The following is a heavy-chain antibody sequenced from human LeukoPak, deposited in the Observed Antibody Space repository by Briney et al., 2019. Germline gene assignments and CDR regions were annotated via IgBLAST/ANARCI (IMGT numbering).Heavy chain of an antibody. CDR2: IYYSGST. Sequence: SETLSLTCTVSGGSISSGEYYWSWIRQPPGKGLEWIGYIYYSGSTYYNPSLKSRVTISVDTSKNQFSLKLSSVTAADTAVYYCARQDCSGGSRYQYLDYWGQGTLVTVSS. CDR3: ARQDCSGGSRYQYLDY. V-gene: IGHV4-30-4*08. J-gene: IGHJ4*02. CDR1: GGSISSGEYY. D-gene: IGHD2-15*01.